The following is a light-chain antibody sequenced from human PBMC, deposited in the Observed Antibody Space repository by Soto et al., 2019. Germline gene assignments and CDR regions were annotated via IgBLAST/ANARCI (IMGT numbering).Light chain of an antibody. J-gene: IGLJ1*01. CDR2: EVV. Sequence: QSALARPPSASGSPGQSVTISCTGTKNDIGVYDFVSWYQHHPSKAPRLIIYEVVQRPSGVPDRFSGSKSGNTASLTVSGLQAADEADYFCKSYAGSNTYVFGSGTKVTVL. V-gene: IGLV2-8*01. CDR3: KSYAGSNTYV. CDR1: KNDIGVYDF.